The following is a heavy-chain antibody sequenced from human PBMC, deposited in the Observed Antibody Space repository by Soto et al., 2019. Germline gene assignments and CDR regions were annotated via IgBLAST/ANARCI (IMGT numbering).Heavy chain of an antibody. CDR1: GGTFSRHS. CDR2: IIPIFGTA. Sequence: QVQLVQSGAEVRKPGSSVKVSCKASGGTFSRHSVSWVRQAPGQGLEWMGGIIPIFGTANYAQKFQGRVTITADESTSTAYMELSSLRSEDTAVYYCARERVNDYGDYVDYYYYGMDVWGQGTTVTVSS. V-gene: IGHV1-69*01. J-gene: IGHJ6*02. CDR3: ARERVNDYGDYVDYYYYGMDV. D-gene: IGHD4-17*01.